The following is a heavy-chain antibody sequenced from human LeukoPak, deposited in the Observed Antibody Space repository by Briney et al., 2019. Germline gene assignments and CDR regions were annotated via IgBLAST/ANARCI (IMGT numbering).Heavy chain of an antibody. D-gene: IGHD3-10*01. CDR3: ARYRADAGSYDALDI. CDR1: GFTFSNYE. V-gene: IGHV3-48*03. CDR2: ITSSGDII. Sequence: PGGSLRLSCAASGFTFSNYEMNWVRQAPGKGLDWVSYITSSGDIIYYADSVKGRFTISRDNAKNLVYLQMNSLRAEDTAVYYCARYRADAGSYDALDIWGQGTMVTVSS. J-gene: IGHJ3*02.